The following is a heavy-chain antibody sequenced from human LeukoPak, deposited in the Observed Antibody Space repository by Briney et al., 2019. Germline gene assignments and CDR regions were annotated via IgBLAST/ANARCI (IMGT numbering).Heavy chain of an antibody. CDR2: IRSNSDGGTI. CDR1: GFTFSNAW. V-gene: IGHV3-15*07. D-gene: IGHD3-22*01. CDR3: ATDFYDTT. J-gene: IGHJ5*02. Sequence: GGSLRLSCATSGFTFSNAWMNWVRQAPGKGLEWVGRIRSNSDGGTIDYAAPVKGRFALSRDDSKNTLYLQMNSLQTEDTAVYYCATDFYDTTWGQGTLVTVSS.